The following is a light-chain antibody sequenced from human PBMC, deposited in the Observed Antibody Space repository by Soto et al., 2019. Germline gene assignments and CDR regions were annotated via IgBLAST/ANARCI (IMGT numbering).Light chain of an antibody. CDR3: QVWDTSIYQYV. V-gene: IGLV3-21*02. CDR1: NIGSRS. Sequence: SYELTQPPSVSVAPGPTARFACGGNNIGSRSVHWYQQRPGQAPILVVFDDDDRPSGIPERFSGSNSGNTATLTIIRVEAGDEADYYCQVWDTSIYQYVFGSGTKATVL. J-gene: IGLJ1*01. CDR2: DDD.